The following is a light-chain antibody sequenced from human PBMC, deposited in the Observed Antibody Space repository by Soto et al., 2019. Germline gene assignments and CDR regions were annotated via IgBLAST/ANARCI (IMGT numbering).Light chain of an antibody. CDR2: DAS. CDR3: QQHGSSPIT. CDR1: QTVRNNY. J-gene: IGKJ5*01. Sequence: EFVLTQSPGTLSLSPGERATLSGRASQTVRNNYLAWYQQKPGQAPRLLIYDASSRATGIPDRFSGGGSGTDFTLTISRLEPEDFAVYYCQQHGSSPITFGQGTRLEIK. V-gene: IGKV3-20*01.